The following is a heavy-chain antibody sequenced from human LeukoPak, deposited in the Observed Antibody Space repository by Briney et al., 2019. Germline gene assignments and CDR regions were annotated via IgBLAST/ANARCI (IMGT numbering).Heavy chain of an antibody. Sequence: GGSLRLSCAASRFTFSSYSMNWVRQAPGKGLEWVSSISSSSSYIYYADSVRGRFTISRDNAKNSLYLQMNSLRAEDTAVYYCARGLANYFDYWGQGTLVTVSS. CDR3: ARGLANYFDY. D-gene: IGHD5-12*01. J-gene: IGHJ4*02. CDR1: RFTFSSYS. CDR2: ISSSSSYI. V-gene: IGHV3-21*01.